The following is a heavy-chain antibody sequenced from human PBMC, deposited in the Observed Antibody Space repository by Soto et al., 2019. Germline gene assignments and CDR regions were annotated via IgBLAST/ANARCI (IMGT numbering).Heavy chain of an antibody. CDR2: SRDKANSFST. V-gene: IGHV3-72*01. CDR3: ARTKSYGAYDV. Sequence: EVKLVESGGGLVQPGGSLRLSCAVSGFTLSDSYIDWVRQAPGKGLEWLARSRDKANSFSTDYAASVKGRLSISRDDSESSVFLQMNSLRTEDTALYYCARTKSYGAYDVWGQGTVVIVSS. CDR1: GFTLSDSY. J-gene: IGHJ3*01. D-gene: IGHD3-10*01.